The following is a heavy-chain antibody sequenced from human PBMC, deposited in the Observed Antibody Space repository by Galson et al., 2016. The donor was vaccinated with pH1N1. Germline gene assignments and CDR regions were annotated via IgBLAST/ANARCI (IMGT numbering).Heavy chain of an antibody. V-gene: IGHV4-38-2*02. CDR1: AYSVSASYA. Sequence: SETLSLTCTVSAYSVSASYAWGWIRQPPGKGLEWIGNIIDTGTTFYNPSLKSRVTISLDTSKSQFSLRLKSVTAADPVVYYCARLSIRHTPRDYWGQGILVTVSS. J-gene: IGHJ4*02. CDR2: IIDTGTT. CDR3: ARLSIRHTPRDY. D-gene: IGHD5-12*01.